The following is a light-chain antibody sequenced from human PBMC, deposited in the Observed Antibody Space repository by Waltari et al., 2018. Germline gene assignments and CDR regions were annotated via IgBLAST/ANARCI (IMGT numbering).Light chain of an antibody. CDR2: DVS. V-gene: IGLV2-14*03. J-gene: IGLJ2*01. Sequence: QSALTQPASVSGSPGQSITISCTGSSSDVGGYDSLSWYQDRPGQAPKVIIYDVSNRPSGVSDRFSVSKSGNTASLTSSGLQADDEAEYYCYSQSFNSIVLFGGGTKVTVL. CDR3: YSQSFNSIVL. CDR1: SSDVGGYDS.